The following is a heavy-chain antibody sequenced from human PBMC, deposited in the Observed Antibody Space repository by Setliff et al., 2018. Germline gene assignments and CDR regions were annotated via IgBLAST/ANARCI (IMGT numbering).Heavy chain of an antibody. Sequence: SETLSLTCTVYGGSFTGYYWSWFRQVPGKGLEWIAEIGHSDMPHYNPSLKGRVTISADTSKSEFSLRLNSVTAADSAVYYCARHGGWYFDLWGRGTLVTVSS. J-gene: IGHJ2*01. D-gene: IGHD4-17*01. CDR2: IGHSDMP. CDR1: GGSFTGYY. CDR3: ARHGGWYFDL. V-gene: IGHV4-34*01.